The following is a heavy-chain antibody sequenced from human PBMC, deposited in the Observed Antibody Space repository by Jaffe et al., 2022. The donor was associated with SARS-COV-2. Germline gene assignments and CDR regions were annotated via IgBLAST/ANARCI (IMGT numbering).Heavy chain of an antibody. D-gene: IGHD5-18*01. CDR1: GYTFTGYY. V-gene: IGHV1-2*02. CDR2: INPNSGGT. CDR3: ARDDKLWGGLVVFDI. J-gene: IGHJ3*02. Sequence: QVQLVQSGAEVKKPGASVKVSCKASGYTFTGYYMHWVRQAPGQGLEWMGWINPNSGGTNYAQKFQGRVTMTRDTSISTAYMELSRLRSDDTAVYYCARDDKLWGGLVVFDIWGQGTMVTVSS.